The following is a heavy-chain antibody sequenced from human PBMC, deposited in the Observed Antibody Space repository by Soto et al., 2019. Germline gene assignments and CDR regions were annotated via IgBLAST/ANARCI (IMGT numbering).Heavy chain of an antibody. CDR3: ARDHLLNSGYEGSDWFDP. D-gene: IGHD5-12*01. Sequence: GGSLRLSCAASGFTFSSYSMNWVRQAPGKGLEWVSSISSSSSYIYYADSVKGRFTISRDNAKNSLYLQMNSLRAEDTAVYYCARDHLLNSGYEGSDWFDPWGPGTLVTVSS. V-gene: IGHV3-21*01. CDR1: GFTFSSYS. J-gene: IGHJ5*02. CDR2: ISSSSSYI.